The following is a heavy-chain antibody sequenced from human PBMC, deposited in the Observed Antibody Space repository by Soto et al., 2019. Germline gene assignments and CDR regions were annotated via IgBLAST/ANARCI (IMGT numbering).Heavy chain of an antibody. CDR1: GGSVSSGSYY. CDR2: LYYSGST. V-gene: IGHV4-61*01. J-gene: IGHJ6*02. Sequence: SVSGGSVSSGSYYWSWIRQPPGKGLEWIGYLYYSGSTNYNPSLKSRVTISVDTSKNQFSLKLSSVTAADTAVYYCARDRGAYGMDVWGQGTTVTVSS. CDR3: ARDRGAYGMDV.